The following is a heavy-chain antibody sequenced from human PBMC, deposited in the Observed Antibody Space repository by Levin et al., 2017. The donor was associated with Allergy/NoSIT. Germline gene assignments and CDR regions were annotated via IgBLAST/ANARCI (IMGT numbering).Heavy chain of an antibody. CDR3: ARCTGGVCDDAFDI. D-gene: IGHD2-8*02. Sequence: GESLKISCAASGFTFDDYGMSWVRQAPGKGLEWVSGINWNGGSTGYADSVKGRFTISRDNAKNSLYLQMNSLRAEDTALYHCARCTGGVCDDAFDIWGQGTMVTVSS. CDR1: GFTFDDYG. J-gene: IGHJ3*02. CDR2: INWNGGST. V-gene: IGHV3-20*01.